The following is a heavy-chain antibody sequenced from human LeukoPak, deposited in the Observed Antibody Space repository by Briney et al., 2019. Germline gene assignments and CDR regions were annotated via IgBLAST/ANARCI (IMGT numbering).Heavy chain of an antibody. Sequence: GGSLRLSCAASGFTFSSYAMSWVRQAPGKGLEWVSAISGSGGSTYYADSVKGRFTIPRDNSKNTLYLQMNSLRAEDTAVYYCAKDPSGSGYYYVPAYYFDYWGQGTLVTVSS. CDR1: GFTFSSYA. J-gene: IGHJ4*02. CDR3: AKDPSGSGYYYVPAYYFDY. V-gene: IGHV3-23*01. D-gene: IGHD3-22*01. CDR2: ISGSGGST.